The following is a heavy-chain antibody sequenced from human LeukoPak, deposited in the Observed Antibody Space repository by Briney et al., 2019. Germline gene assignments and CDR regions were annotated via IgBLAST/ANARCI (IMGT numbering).Heavy chain of an antibody. V-gene: IGHV3-30*18. CDR1: GFTFSSYG. D-gene: IGHD5-12*01. CDR2: ISYDGSNK. J-gene: IGHJ4*02. CDR3: AKDYGWLPHDY. Sequence: GGSLRLSRAASGFTFSSYGMHWVRQAPGKGLEWVAVISYDGSNKYYADSVKGRFTISRDNSKNTLYLQMNSLRAEDTAVYYCAKDYGWLPHDYWGQGTLVTVSS.